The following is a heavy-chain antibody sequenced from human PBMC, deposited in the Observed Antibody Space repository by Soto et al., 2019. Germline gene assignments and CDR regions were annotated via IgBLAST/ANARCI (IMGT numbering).Heavy chain of an antibody. V-gene: IGHV3-7*05. J-gene: IGHJ4*02. CDR3: ATNSY. CDR2: INPDGNDR. D-gene: IGHD2-8*01. CDR1: GFRFSNYW. Sequence: GGSLRLSCAASGFRFSNYWMSWVRQTPGKGLEWVANINPDGNDRYYVDSVKGRFTISRDNAKNSLYLQMNSLRADDTAVYYCATNSYRGQGTQVTVSS.